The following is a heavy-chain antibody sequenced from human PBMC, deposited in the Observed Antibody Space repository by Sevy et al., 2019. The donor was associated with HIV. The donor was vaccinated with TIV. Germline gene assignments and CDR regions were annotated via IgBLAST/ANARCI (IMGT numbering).Heavy chain of an antibody. Sequence: GVSLRLSCAASGFTFSAYAMSWVRQAPGKGLEWVSCISSSGGGTYYANSVKGRFSISRDTSKNTLYLQMNSLRAEDTAVYYCATLRGGLYGSGYFQNWGQGTQVTVSS. CDR3: ATLRGGLYGSGYFQN. V-gene: IGHV3-23*01. J-gene: IGHJ1*01. D-gene: IGHD3-10*01. CDR2: ISSSGGGT. CDR1: GFTFSAYA.